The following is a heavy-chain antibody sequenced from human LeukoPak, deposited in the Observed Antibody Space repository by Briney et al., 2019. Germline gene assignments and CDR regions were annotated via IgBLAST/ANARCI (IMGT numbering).Heavy chain of an antibody. CDR2: LNEDGRIT. CDR3: ARDLGGIAGS. D-gene: IGHD1-26*01. CDR1: GFTVSGTL. V-gene: IGHV3-74*01. Sequence: GGSLRLSCTASGFTVSGTLMDWVRQAPGKGLEWVSRLNEDGRITTYADSVQGRFIISRNNSKNTLYLQMYSLRAEDTALYYCARDLGGIAGSWGQGTWVTVSS. J-gene: IGHJ1*01.